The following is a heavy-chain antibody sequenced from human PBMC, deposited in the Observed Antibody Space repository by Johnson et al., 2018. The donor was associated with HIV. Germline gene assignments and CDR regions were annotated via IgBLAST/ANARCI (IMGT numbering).Heavy chain of an antibody. Sequence: QMLLVESGGGVVQPGRSLRLSCAASGFTFSDYYMVWIRQAPGKGLDWLSYISSSGSTIYYADSVKGRFTISRDNAKNSLYLQMNSLRAEDTALYYCARLKWELLDNDAFDIWGQGTMVTVSS. V-gene: IGHV3-11*01. CDR1: GFTFSDYY. CDR2: ISSSGSTI. J-gene: IGHJ3*02. CDR3: ARLKWELLDNDAFDI. D-gene: IGHD1-26*01.